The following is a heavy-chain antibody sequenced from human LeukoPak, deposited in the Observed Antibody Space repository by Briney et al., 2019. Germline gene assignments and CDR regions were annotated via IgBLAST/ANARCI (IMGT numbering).Heavy chain of an antibody. Sequence: ASVKVSCKASGYTFTGYYMHWVRQAPGQGLEWMGWINPNSGGTNYAQKFQGRVTMTRDTSISTAYMELSRLRSDDRAVYYCARSYYDFWSGGRGFDYWGQGTLVTVSS. D-gene: IGHD3-3*01. J-gene: IGHJ4*02. CDR2: INPNSGGT. CDR3: ARSYYDFWSGGRGFDY. V-gene: IGHV1-2*02. CDR1: GYTFTGYY.